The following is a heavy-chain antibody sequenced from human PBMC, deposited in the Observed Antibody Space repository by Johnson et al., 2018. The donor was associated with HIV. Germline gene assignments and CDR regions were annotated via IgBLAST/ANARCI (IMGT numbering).Heavy chain of an antibody. CDR2: IYSGGST. Sequence: VQLVESGGGVVQPGRSLRLSCAASGFTVSSNYMSWVRQAPGKGLEWVSVIYSGGSTYYVDSVKGRFTISRDNSKNTLFLQMNSLTADDTAIYYCVRSPNWALGDIWGQGTMATVSS. CDR1: GFTVSSNY. V-gene: IGHV3-66*02. J-gene: IGHJ3*02. CDR3: VRSPNWALGDI. D-gene: IGHD7-27*01.